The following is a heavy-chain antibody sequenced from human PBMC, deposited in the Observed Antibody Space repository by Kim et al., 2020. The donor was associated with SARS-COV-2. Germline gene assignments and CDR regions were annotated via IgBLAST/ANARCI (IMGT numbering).Heavy chain of an antibody. CDR1: GFTFDDYA. J-gene: IGHJ4*02. CDR3: AKEYDNVCLDY. CDR2: ISGDGGST. V-gene: IGHV3-43*02. Sequence: GGSLRLSCAASGFTFDDYAMHWVRQAPGKGLEWVSLISGDGGSTYYADSVKGRFTISRDNSKHTLYLQMNSLRTEHTALYYCAKEYDNVCLDYWGQGTLVTVSS. D-gene: IGHD3-16*01.